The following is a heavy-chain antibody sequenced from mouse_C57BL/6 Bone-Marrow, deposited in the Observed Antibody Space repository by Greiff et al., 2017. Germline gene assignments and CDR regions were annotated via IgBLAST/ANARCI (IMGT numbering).Heavy chain of an antibody. CDR3: ARGDITTVVAFDY. J-gene: IGHJ2*01. D-gene: IGHD1-1*01. CDR1: GYAFSSSW. Sequence: QVQLQQSGPELVKPGASVKISCKASGYAFSSSWMNWVKQRPGKGLEWIGRIYPGDGDTNYNGKFKGKATLTADKSSSPAYMQLSSLTSEDSAVYFCARGDITTVVAFDYWGQGTTLTVSS. CDR2: IYPGDGDT. V-gene: IGHV1-82*01.